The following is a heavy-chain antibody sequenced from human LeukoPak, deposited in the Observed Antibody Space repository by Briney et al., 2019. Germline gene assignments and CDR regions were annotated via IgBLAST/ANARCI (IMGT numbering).Heavy chain of an antibody. CDR2: ISWDESTT. V-gene: IGHV3-43*01. CDR3: ARGPNRWWLVSRYWGRDV. CDR1: GLSVGDHS. D-gene: IGHD3-16*01. J-gene: IGHJ6*01. Sequence: GGSLRLSCAASGLSVGDHSMHWVRQPPGKGLDGVALISWDESTTYHADSVKRRFTVSRDNSKNSLYLQMKSLRSEDTALYYCARGPNRWWLVSRYWGRDVWGQGTT.